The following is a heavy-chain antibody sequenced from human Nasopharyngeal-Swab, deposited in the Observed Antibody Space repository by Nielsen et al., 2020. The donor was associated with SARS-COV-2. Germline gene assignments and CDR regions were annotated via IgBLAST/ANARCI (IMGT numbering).Heavy chain of an antibody. CDR2: ISGSGGST. Sequence: VRQAPGKGLEWVSAISGSGGSTYYADSVKGRFTISRDNSKNTLYLQMNSLRAEDTAVYYCAKSGVRGVIRYAFDIWGKGQWSPSPQ. V-gene: IGHV3-23*01. CDR3: AKSGVRGVIRYAFDI. J-gene: IGHJ3*02. D-gene: IGHD3-10*01.